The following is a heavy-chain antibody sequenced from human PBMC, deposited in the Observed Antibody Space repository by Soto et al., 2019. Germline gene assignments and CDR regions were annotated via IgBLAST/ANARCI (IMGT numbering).Heavy chain of an antibody. CDR3: ARQKVAASDY. CDR2: MNPNSGNT. V-gene: IGHV1-8*01. CDR1: GYTFTSYD. D-gene: IGHD2-15*01. J-gene: IGHJ4*02. Sequence: QVQLVQSGAEVKKPGASVKVSCKASGYTFTSYDINWVRQATGQGLEWLGWMNPNSGNTGYAQKFQGRVTMTRNTSLRTAYIELSSLRCEETAVYYCARQKVAASDYWGQGNLVTVSS.